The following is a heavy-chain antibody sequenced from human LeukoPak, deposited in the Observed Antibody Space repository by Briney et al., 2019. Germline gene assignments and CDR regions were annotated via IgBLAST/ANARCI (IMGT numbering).Heavy chain of an antibody. J-gene: IGHJ2*01. V-gene: IGHV4-4*07. CDR2: VHSSGST. Sequence: SETLSLTFTVSGGSISSYDWNWIRQPVGKGLEWIGRVHSSGSTNYNASLKSRVTMSVDTSKNQISLRLNSVTAADTAVYYCARGRTSLLWGRGTLVTVSS. CDR1: GGSISSYD. CDR3: ARGRTSLL. D-gene: IGHD2-2*01.